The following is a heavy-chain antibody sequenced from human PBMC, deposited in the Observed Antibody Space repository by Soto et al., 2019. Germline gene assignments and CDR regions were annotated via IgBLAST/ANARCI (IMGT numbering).Heavy chain of an antibody. CDR1: GFSVTNSY. Sequence: PGGSLRLSCTVSGFSVTNSYINWVRQAPGKGLEWVSILYSSGTTYYADSVRGRFTVSRDDSKNTLFLHMNSLRADDTAVYYCARDWDNWVYYGMDVWGQGTTVTVSS. J-gene: IGHJ6*02. V-gene: IGHV3-53*01. CDR2: LYSSGTT. CDR3: ARDWDNWVYYGMDV. D-gene: IGHD1-26*01.